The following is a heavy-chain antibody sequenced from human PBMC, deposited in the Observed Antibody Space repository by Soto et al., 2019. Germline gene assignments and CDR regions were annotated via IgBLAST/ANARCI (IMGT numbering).Heavy chain of an antibody. Sequence: PGGSLRLSCAASGFTFSSYWMHWVRQAPGKGLVWVSRINSDGSSTSYADSVKGRFTISRDNAKNTLYLQMNSLRAEDTAVYYCARVDSQTYYYYGMDVWGQGTTVTVSS. CDR1: GFTFSSYW. CDR3: ARVDSQTYYYYGMDV. V-gene: IGHV3-74*01. J-gene: IGHJ6*02. D-gene: IGHD3-9*01. CDR2: INSDGSST.